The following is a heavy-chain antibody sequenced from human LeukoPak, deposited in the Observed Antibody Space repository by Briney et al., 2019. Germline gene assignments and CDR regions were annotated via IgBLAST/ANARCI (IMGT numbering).Heavy chain of an antibody. D-gene: IGHD3-10*01. Sequence: SETLSLTCTVSGGSISSYYWSWIRQPPGKGLEWIGYIYYSGSTNYNPSLKSRVTISVDTSKNQFSLKLSSVTAADTAVYYCARDRMVRGVLDYWGQGTLVTVSS. CDR2: IYYSGST. V-gene: IGHV4-59*12. CDR1: GGSISSYY. J-gene: IGHJ4*02. CDR3: ARDRMVRGVLDY.